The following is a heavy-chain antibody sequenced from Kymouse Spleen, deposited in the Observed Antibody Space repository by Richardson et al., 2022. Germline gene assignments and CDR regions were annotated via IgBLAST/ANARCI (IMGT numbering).Heavy chain of an antibody. V-gene: IGHV3-48*02. CDR1: GFTFSSYS. CDR2: ISSSSSTI. J-gene: IGHJ6*02. D-gene: IGHD3-9*01. CDR3: ARDLRYFDLYGMDV. Sequence: EVQLVESGGGLVQPGGSLRLSCAASGFTFSSYSMNWVRQAPGKGLEWVSYISSSSSTIYYADSVKGRFTISRDNAKNSLYLQMNSLRDEDTAVYYCARDLRYFDLYGMDVWGQGTTVTVSS.